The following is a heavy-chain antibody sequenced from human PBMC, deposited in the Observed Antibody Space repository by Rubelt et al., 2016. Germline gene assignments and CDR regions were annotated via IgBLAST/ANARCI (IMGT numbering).Heavy chain of an antibody. CDR2: ISYDGRNK. V-gene: IGHV3-30*18. J-gene: IGHJ4*02. CDR3: AKDLAGGATDY. D-gene: IGHD1-26*01. CDR1: GFTFSSCH. Sequence: GFTFSSCHMHWVRQAPGKGLEWVALISYDGRNKHYADSVKGRFTISRDNSKNTLDLQMNSLTSEDTAVYYCAKDLAGGATDYWGQGTLVTVSS.